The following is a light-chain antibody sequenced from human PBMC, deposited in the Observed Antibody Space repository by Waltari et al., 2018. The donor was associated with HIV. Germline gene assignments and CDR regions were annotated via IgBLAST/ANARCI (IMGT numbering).Light chain of an antibody. V-gene: IGKV2-28*01. J-gene: IGKJ1*01. Sequence: DIVMTQSPLSLPVTPGEPASISCRSGQSLLHSNGYNYLDWYLQKPGQSPQLLIYLGSNRASGVPDRFSCSGSGTDFTLKISRVEAEDVGVYYCMQALQTPPWTFGQGTKVEIK. CDR3: MQALQTPPWT. CDR2: LGS. CDR1: QSLLHSNGYNY.